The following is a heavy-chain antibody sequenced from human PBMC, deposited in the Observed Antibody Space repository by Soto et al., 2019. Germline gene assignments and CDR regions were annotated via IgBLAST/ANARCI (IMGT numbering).Heavy chain of an antibody. CDR1: GYTFTAYH. Sequence: QERLVQSGAEVKEPGDSVRVSCEASGYTFTAYHIHWVRQAPGQGLEWMGWINPKFGDTGYAQDFQGRVSMTSDMSINTVYMELSRLTSDDTAIYYCARNMDYYYGRGSGNGHGVWGQGTTVTVFS. CDR3: ARNMDYYYGRGSGNGHGV. V-gene: IGHV1-2*02. J-gene: IGHJ6*02. D-gene: IGHD3-10*02. CDR2: INPKFGDT.